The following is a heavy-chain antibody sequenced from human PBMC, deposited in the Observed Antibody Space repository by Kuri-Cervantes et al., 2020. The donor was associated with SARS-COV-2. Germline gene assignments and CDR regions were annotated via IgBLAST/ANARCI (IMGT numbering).Heavy chain of an antibody. CDR1: GFTFSSYA. D-gene: IGHD1-26*01. V-gene: IGHV3-7*01. CDR3: ARVVRWAFDI. J-gene: IGHJ3*02. CDR2: IKQDGSEK. Sequence: GGSLRLSCTASGFTFSSYAMHWVRQAPGKELEWVANIKQDGSEKYYVDSVKGRFTISRDNAKNSLYLQMNSLRAEDTAVYYCARVVRWAFDIWGQGTMVTVSS.